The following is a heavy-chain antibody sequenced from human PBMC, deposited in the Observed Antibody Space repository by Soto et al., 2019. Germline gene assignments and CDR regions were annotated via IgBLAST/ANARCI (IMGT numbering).Heavy chain of an antibody. CDR2: ISAYNGNT. J-gene: IGHJ5*02. CDR1: GYTFTSYG. CDR3: ARDSDYYDSSGYYYRDWFDP. D-gene: IGHD3-22*01. Sequence: AAVKVSCKGSGYTFTSYGISWVRQDPGQGLEWMGWISAYNGNTNYAQKLQGRVTMTTDTSTSTAYMELRSLRSDDTAVYYCARDSDYYDSSGYYYRDWFDPWGRGTLVTVSS. V-gene: IGHV1-18*04.